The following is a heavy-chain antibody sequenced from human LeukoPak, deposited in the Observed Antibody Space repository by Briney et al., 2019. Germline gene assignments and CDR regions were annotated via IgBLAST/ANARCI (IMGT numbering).Heavy chain of an antibody. J-gene: IGHJ3*02. CDR1: GGSISSGGYS. CDR2: IYYSGST. Sequence: PSETLSLTCAVSGGSISSGGYSWSWIRQPPGKGLEWIGYIYYSGSTYYNPSLKSRVTISVDTSKNQFSLKLSSVTAADTAVYYCARDAFDIWGQGTMVTVSS. V-gene: IGHV4-30-4*07. CDR3: ARDAFDI.